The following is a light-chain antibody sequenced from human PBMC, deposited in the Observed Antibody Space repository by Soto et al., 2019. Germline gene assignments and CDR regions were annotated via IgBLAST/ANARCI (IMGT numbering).Light chain of an antibody. J-gene: IGKJ5*01. CDR1: QSVSSY. CDR2: GAS. Sequence: IGLTQSPATLSLSPGERATLSCRASQSVSSYLAWYQQKPGQAPRLLIYGASNRATGIPARFSGSGSGTDFTLTISSLEPEDFAVYYCQQRSNWPPITFGQGTRLEIK. CDR3: QQRSNWPPIT. V-gene: IGKV3-11*01.